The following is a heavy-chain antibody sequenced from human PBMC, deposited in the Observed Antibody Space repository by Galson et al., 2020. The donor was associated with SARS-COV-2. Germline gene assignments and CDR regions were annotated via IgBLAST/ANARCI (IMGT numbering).Heavy chain of an antibody. CDR1: GFTFSSYW. CDR3: ARGDMGNDYFDY. J-gene: IGHJ4*02. D-gene: IGHD7-27*01. CDR2: IYSEGSST. V-gene: IGHV3-74*01. Sequence: ALTGGSLRLSCAASGFTFSSYWMHWVRQAPGKGLVWVSRIYSEGSSTSYADSVKGRFTISGDNAKNTLYLQMNSLRAEDTAVYYCARGDMGNDYFDYWGQGTLVTVSS.